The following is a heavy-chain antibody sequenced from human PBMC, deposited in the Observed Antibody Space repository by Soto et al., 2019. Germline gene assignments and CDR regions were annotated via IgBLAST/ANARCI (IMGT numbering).Heavy chain of an antibody. D-gene: IGHD3-10*01. CDR1: RFTFSSYG. J-gene: IGHJ5*02. Sequence: QVQLVESGGGVVQPGRSLRLSCAASRFTFSSYGMHWVRQAPGKGLEWVAVIWYDGSNKYYADSVKGRFTISRDNSKSTLYLQINSLRAEDTAVYYCTYMVRGVGFDPWGHGTLVTVSS. CDR3: TYMVRGVGFDP. CDR2: IWYDGSNK. V-gene: IGHV3-33*01.